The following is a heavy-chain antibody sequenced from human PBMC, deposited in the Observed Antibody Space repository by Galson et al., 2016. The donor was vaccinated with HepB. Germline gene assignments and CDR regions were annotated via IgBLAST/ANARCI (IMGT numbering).Heavy chain of an antibody. CDR3: ARDRLYGGKRSIYYYYGMDV. V-gene: IGHV1-18*01. CDR2: ISAYNGNT. Sequence: SVKVSCKAFGYTFTSYGISWVRQAPGQGLEWMGWISAYNGNTNYAQKLQGRVTMTTDTSTSTAYMELGTLRSDDTAVYYCARDRLYGGKRSIYYYYGMDVWGQGTTVTVSS. D-gene: IGHD4-23*01. CDR1: GYTFTSYG. J-gene: IGHJ6*02.